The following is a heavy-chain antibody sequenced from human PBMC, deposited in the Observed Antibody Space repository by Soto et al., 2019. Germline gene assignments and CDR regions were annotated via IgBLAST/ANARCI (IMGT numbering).Heavy chain of an antibody. Sequence: ASVKVSCKASGGTFSSYAISWVRQAPGQGLEWMGGIIPIFGTANYARKFQGRVTITADKSTSTAYMELSSLRSEDTAVYYCASSIVVVPAAIFYYYGMDVWGQGTTVTVSS. V-gene: IGHV1-69*06. CDR3: ASSIVVVPAAIFYYYGMDV. CDR2: IIPIFGTA. CDR1: GGTFSSYA. J-gene: IGHJ6*02. D-gene: IGHD2-2*02.